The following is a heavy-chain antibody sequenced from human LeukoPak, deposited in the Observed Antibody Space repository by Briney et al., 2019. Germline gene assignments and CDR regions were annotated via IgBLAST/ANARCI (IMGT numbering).Heavy chain of an antibody. CDR2: ISVSGDST. J-gene: IGHJ4*02. V-gene: IGHV3-23*01. D-gene: IGHD3-22*01. CDR1: GFTFISYA. Sequence: SGGSLRLSCAASGFTFISYAMTGGRQAPGKGLEGVSGISVSGDSTFYADSVKGRFPVSRDNSKNTLYLQMNSLRAEDTAVYYCAKSLFYDSSGQAFDYWGQGTLVTVSS. CDR3: AKSLFYDSSGQAFDY.